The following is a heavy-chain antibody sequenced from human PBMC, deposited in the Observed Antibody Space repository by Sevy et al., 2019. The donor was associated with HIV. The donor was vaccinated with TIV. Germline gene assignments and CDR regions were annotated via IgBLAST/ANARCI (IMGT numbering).Heavy chain of an antibody. Sequence: GGSLRLSCAASGFTFSDYYMSWIRQAPGKGLEWVSYISSSGSTIYYADSVKGRFTISRDNAKNSLYLQLSSLRAEDTAMYFCAREALYYYDSERHYDDAFDMWGPGTMVTVSS. D-gene: IGHD3-22*01. CDR2: ISSSGSTI. CDR1: GFTFSDYY. CDR3: AREALYYYDSERHYDDAFDM. V-gene: IGHV3-11*04. J-gene: IGHJ3*02.